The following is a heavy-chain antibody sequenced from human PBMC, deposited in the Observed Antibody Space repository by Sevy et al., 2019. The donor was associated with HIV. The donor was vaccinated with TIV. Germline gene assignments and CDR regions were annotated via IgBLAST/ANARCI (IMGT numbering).Heavy chain of an antibody. CDR1: GGSISSSSYY. J-gene: IGHJ3*02. D-gene: IGHD6-19*01. CDR3: ARHSGIAVAGTPGDDAFDI. CDR2: IYYSGST. Sequence: SETLSLTCTVSGGSISSSSYYWGWIRQPPGKGLEWIGSIYYSGSTYYNPSLKSRVTISVDPSKNQFSLKLSSVTAADTAVYYCARHSGIAVAGTPGDDAFDIWGQGTMVTVSS. V-gene: IGHV4-39*01.